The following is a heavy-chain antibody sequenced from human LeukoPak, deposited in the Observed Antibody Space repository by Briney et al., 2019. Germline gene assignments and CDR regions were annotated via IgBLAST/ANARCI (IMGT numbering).Heavy chain of an antibody. CDR1: GFTFSSYS. CDR2: ISSSSSYI. D-gene: IGHD3-22*01. Sequence: PGGSLRLSCAASGFTFSSYSMNWVRQAPGKGLEWVSSISSSSSYIYYADSVKGRFTISRDSSKNTLYLQMNSLRAEDTAVYYCARSYYYDSSHTVDYWGQGTLVTVSS. V-gene: IGHV3-21*01. J-gene: IGHJ4*02. CDR3: ARSYYYDSSHTVDY.